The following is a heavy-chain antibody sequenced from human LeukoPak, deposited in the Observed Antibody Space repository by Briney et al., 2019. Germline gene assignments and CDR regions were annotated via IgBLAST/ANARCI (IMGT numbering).Heavy chain of an antibody. D-gene: IGHD6-19*01. CDR2: ISGSGGST. V-gene: IGHV3-23*01. J-gene: IGHJ4*02. Sequence: GGSLRLSCAASGFTFSSYWMSWVRQAPGKGLEWVSAISGSGGSTYYADSVKGRFTISRDNSKNTLYLQMNSLRAEDTAVYYCAKDAGVQWLVPGYYFDYWGQGTLVTVSS. CDR3: AKDAGVQWLVPGYYFDY. CDR1: GFTFSSYW.